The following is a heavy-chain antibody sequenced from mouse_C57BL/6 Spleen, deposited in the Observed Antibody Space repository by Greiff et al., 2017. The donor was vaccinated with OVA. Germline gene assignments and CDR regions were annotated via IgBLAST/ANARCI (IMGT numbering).Heavy chain of an antibody. J-gene: IGHJ2*01. CDR3: ARRGGYGNYRFDY. D-gene: IGHD2-1*01. Sequence: VQLQQSGAELVKPGASVKISCKASGYAFSSYWMNWVKQRPGKGLEWIGQIYPGDGDTNYNGKFKGKATLTADKSSSTAYMQLSSLTSEDSAVYFCARRGGYGNYRFDYWGQGTTLTVSS. CDR2: IYPGDGDT. V-gene: IGHV1-80*01. CDR1: GYAFSSYW.